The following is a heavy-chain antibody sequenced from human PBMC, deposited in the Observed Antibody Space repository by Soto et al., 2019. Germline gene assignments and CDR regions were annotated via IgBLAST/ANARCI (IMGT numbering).Heavy chain of an antibody. CDR2: IYYRGKT. D-gene: IGHD3-9*01. V-gene: IGHV4-59*08. Sequence: SETLSLTCTVSGGSIGTYYWSWIRQPPGKGLEWIGYIYYRGKTDYNPSLKSRVTISLDTPKNQFSLKLSSVTAADTALYYCARHPGYYDILTGYTTYYFDYWGQGILVT. J-gene: IGHJ4*02. CDR3: ARHPGYYDILTGYTTYYFDY. CDR1: GGSIGTYY.